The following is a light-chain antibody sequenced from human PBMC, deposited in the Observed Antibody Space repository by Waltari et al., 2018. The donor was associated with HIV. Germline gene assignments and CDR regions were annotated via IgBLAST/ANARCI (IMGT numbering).Light chain of an antibody. V-gene: IGKV1D-12*01. Sequence: DIQMTQSPSSVSASVGDRVTITCRASQDISTWLAWYQQKPGKAPNLLISGSSYLASGVPSRFSGSESWTTFTLTINSLQTEDFATYFCQQTNTFPWTSGQGTRVDIK. J-gene: IGKJ1*01. CDR2: GSS. CDR3: QQTNTFPWT. CDR1: QDISTW.